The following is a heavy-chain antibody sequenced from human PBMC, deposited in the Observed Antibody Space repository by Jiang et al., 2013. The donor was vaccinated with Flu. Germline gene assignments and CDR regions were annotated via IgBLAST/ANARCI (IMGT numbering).Heavy chain of an antibody. D-gene: IGHD6-19*01. J-gene: IGHJ3*02. Sequence: GAEVKKPGSSVKVSCKASGGTFSSYAFSWVRQAPGQGFEWMGGIIPIFGAAKYAQKFQGRVTITADKSTSTAYMELSSLRSEDTAVYYCASAVYGGWYDAFDIWGQGTMVTVSS. CDR3: ASAVYGGWYDAFDI. V-gene: IGHV1-69*06. CDR2: IIPIFGAA. CDR1: GGTFSSYA.